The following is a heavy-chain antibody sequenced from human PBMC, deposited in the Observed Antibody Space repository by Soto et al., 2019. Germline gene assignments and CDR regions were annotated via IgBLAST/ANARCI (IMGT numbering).Heavy chain of an antibody. CDR2: ISSSSSYT. CDR1: GFTFSDYY. Sequence: QVQLVESGGGLVKPGGSLRLSCAASGFTFSDYYMSWIRQAPGKGLEWVSYISSSSSYTNYADSVKGRFTISRDNAKNSLYRQMNSLRAEDTAVYYCARGDIVATPWFDPWGQGTLVTVSS. V-gene: IGHV3-11*05. CDR3: ARGDIVATPWFDP. J-gene: IGHJ5*02. D-gene: IGHD5-12*01.